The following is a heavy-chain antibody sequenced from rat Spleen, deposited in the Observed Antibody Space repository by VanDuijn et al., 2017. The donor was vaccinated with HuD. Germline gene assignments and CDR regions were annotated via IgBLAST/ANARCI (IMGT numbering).Heavy chain of an antibody. J-gene: IGHJ2*01. CDR1: GFSFTSAW. D-gene: IGHD5-1*01. V-gene: IGHV6-8*01. CDR3: AWTGSSFDY. CDR2: IKAKSKNYAT. Sequence: EVQLVETGGSLVQPGKSLKLTCATSGFSFTSAWMHWVRQSPEKQLEWVAQIKAKSKNYATDYTESVKGRFTISRDDSKSSIYLQMNNLKEEDTAIYYCAWTGSSFDYWGQGVMVTVSS.